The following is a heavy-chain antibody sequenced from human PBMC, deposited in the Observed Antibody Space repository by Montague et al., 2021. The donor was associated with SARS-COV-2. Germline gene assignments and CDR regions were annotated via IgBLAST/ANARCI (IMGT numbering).Heavy chain of an antibody. D-gene: IGHD5-12*01. V-gene: IGHV4-61*02. J-gene: IGHJ4*02. Sequence: TLSLTCTVSGSSISSGSYYWSWIRPPAGKGLEWIGRIYTSGTTDYSFSLKSRVTISVDTSKNQFSLKLTSVTAADTAVYYCARAHSGSWAHLDNWGQGSLVTVSS. CDR2: IYTSGTT. CDR3: ARAHSGSWAHLDN. CDR1: GSSISSGSYY.